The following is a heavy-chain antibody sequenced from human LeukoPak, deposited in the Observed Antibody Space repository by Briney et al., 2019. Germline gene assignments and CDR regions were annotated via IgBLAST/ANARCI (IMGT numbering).Heavy chain of an antibody. D-gene: IGHD3-22*01. V-gene: IGHV3-9*01. CDR2: ISWNSGST. Sequence: PGRSLRLSCAASGFTFDDYAMDWARQAPGKGLEWVSGISWNSGSTGYADSVKGRFTISRHHAKNSPYLRVHSLRAEDTSFSYWGKDILSYYNDSIGYYNVGYFDYCGQGSLVTASS. CDR1: GFTFDDYA. CDR3: GKDILSYYNDSIGYYNVGYFDY. J-gene: IGHJ4*02.